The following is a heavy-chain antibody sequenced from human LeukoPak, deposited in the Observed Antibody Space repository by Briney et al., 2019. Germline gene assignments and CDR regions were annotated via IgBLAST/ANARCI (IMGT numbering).Heavy chain of an antibody. CDR3: ARQSGYATTGGVKEYDY. CDR1: GYSFPNYW. V-gene: IGHV5-51*01. D-gene: IGHD2-15*01. Sequence: GESLKISCKGSGYSFPNYWIGWVRQMPGKGLEWMGIIYPDDSGTRYSPSFQGQVTISADKSINTAYLQWSSLRASDTAMYYCARQSGYATTGGVKEYDYWGQGTLVTVSS. J-gene: IGHJ4*02. CDR2: IYPDDSGT.